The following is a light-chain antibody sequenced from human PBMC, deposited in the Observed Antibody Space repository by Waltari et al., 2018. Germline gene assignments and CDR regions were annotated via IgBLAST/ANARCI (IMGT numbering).Light chain of an antibody. CDR3: QVWDYIQGV. CDR2: YDS. V-gene: IGLV3-21*04. Sequence: HWYQQKAGQAPVLGIHYDSGRPTGIPERFSGSTSGDTATLSISRVEAGDEADYFCQVWDYIQGVFGGGTKLTVL. J-gene: IGLJ3*02.